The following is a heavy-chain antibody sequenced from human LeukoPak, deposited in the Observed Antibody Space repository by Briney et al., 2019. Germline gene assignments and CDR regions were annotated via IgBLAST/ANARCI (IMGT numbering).Heavy chain of an antibody. CDR1: GYTFTGYY. V-gene: IGHV1-2*06. J-gene: IGHJ3*02. CDR3: ARGDYGNDAFDI. Sequence: ASVKVSCKASGYTFTGYYMHWVRQASGQGLEWMGRINPNSGGTNYAQKFQGRVTMTRDTSISTAYMELSRLRSDDTAVYYCARGDYGNDAFDIWGQGTMVTVSS. D-gene: IGHD4-11*01. CDR2: INPNSGGT.